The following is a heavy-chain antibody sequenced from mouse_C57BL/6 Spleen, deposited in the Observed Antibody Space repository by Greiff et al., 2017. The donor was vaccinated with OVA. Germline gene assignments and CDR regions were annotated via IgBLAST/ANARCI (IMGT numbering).Heavy chain of an antibody. CDR1: GFSFNTYA. D-gene: IGHD2-4*01. CDR2: IRSKSNNYAT. V-gene: IGHV10-1*01. Sequence: EVHLVESGGGLVQPKGSLKLSCAASGFSFNTYAMNWVRQAPGKGLEWVARIRSKSNNYATYYADSVKDRFTISRDDSESMLYLQMNNLKTEDTAMYYCVRHPYDYDGGYFDVWGTGTTVTVSS. J-gene: IGHJ1*03. CDR3: VRHPYDYDGGYFDV.